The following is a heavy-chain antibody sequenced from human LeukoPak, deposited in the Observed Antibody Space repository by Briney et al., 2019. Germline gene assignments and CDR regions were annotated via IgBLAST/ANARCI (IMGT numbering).Heavy chain of an antibody. J-gene: IGHJ4*02. Sequence: PSETLSPTCAVYGGSFSGYYWSWIRQPPGKGLEWIGEINHSGSTNYNPSLKSRVTISVDTSKNQFSLKLSSVTAADTAVYYCARGLKWFGESRFDYWGQGTLVTVSS. CDR2: INHSGST. V-gene: IGHV4-34*01. D-gene: IGHD3-10*01. CDR1: GGSFSGYY. CDR3: ARGLKWFGESRFDY.